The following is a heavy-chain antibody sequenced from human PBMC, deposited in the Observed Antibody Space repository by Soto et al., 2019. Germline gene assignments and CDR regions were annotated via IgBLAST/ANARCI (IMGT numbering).Heavy chain of an antibody. Sequence: EVQLVESGGGLVQPGGSLRLSCAASGFTFSSYWMSWVRQAPGKGLEWVANIKQDGSEKYYVDSVKGRFTISRDNAKNSQYLQMYSLRAEDTAVYYCARGGGIAVAASPYFDYWGQGTLVTVSS. V-gene: IGHV3-7*01. CDR2: IKQDGSEK. CDR3: ARGGGIAVAASPYFDY. D-gene: IGHD6-19*01. CDR1: GFTFSSYW. J-gene: IGHJ4*02.